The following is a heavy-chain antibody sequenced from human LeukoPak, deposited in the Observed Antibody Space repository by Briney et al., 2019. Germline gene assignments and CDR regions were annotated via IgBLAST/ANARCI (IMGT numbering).Heavy chain of an antibody. CDR1: GYTFTGYY. D-gene: IGHD3-10*01. J-gene: IGHJ5*02. CDR3: ARHVSRRVTMVRGDNWFDP. CDR2: INPNSGGT. Sequence: ASVKVSCKASGYTFTGYYMHWVRQAPGQGLEWMGWINPNSGGTNYAQKFQGRVTMTRDTSKNQFSLKLSSVTAADTAVYYCARHVSRRVTMVRGDNWFDPWGQGTLVTVSS. V-gene: IGHV1-2*02.